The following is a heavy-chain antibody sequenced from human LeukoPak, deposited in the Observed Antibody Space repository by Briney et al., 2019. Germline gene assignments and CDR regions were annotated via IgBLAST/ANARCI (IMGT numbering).Heavy chain of an antibody. V-gene: IGHV1-24*01. CDR3: ATRRCSGGSCYSYYYGMDV. Sequence: GASVKVSCKVSGYTLTELSMHWVRQAPGKGLEWMGGFDPEDGETIYAQKFQGRVTMTEDTSTDTAYMELSSLRSEDTAVYYCATRRCSGGSCYSYYYGMDVWGQGTTVTASS. CDR1: GYTLTELS. J-gene: IGHJ6*02. CDR2: FDPEDGET. D-gene: IGHD2-15*01.